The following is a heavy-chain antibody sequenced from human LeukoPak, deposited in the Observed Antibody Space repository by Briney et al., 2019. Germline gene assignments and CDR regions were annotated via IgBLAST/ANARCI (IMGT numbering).Heavy chain of an antibody. Sequence: SGGSLRLSCAVPGFSLSIYSMNWVRQAPGKGLEWVSTITGSGGYIYYEDSVKGRLTISRDNTKNSLYLQMNSLRVEDTAVYYCARGLAGGDYWGQGTRVTVSS. D-gene: IGHD6-19*01. CDR1: GFSLSIYS. V-gene: IGHV3-21*01. CDR2: ITGSGGYI. J-gene: IGHJ4*02. CDR3: ARGLAGGDY.